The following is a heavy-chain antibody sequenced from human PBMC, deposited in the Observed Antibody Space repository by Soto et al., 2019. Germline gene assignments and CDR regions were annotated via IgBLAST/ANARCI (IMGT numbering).Heavy chain of an antibody. CDR1: GFSISRNV. V-gene: IGHV3-23*01. Sequence: EVQLLESGGGLVQPGGSLRLSCAASGFSISRNVMSWVRQAPGKGLEWVSGLSGSGGSTYYADPVKGRFTISRDNSTNTLYLHMNSLRAEDTAVYYCARILSSGWYCEYWGQGTLVTVSS. D-gene: IGHD6-19*01. J-gene: IGHJ1*01. CDR2: LSGSGGST. CDR3: ARILSSGWYCEY.